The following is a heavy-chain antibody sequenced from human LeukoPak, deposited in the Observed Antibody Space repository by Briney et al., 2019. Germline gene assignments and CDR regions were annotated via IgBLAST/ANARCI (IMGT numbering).Heavy chain of an antibody. CDR3: ARGYSRAAFDI. Sequence: PGGSLRLSCTASGFTFRNYLMNWVRQAPGKGLEWVSFISSTGGTIYYADSVEGRFTVSRDNGKNSLLLQMNSLRAEDTALYYCARGYSRAAFDIWGQGTVVAVSS. V-gene: IGHV3-48*01. CDR1: GFTFRNYL. J-gene: IGHJ3*02. CDR2: ISSTGGTI. D-gene: IGHD2-15*01.